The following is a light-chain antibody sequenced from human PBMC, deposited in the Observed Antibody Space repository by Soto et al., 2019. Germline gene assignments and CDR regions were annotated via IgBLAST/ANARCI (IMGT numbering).Light chain of an antibody. CDR2: GAS. CDR1: QSVSSSY. V-gene: IGKV3-20*01. J-gene: IGKJ1*01. Sequence: EIVLTQSPGTLSLSPGERATLSCRASQSVSSSYLALYQQKPGQAPRLLLYGASSRATGIPDRFSGSVSGTGFTLTISSLEPEDFVVYYCQQYGSSPPWTFGQGAKVEIK. CDR3: QQYGSSPPWT.